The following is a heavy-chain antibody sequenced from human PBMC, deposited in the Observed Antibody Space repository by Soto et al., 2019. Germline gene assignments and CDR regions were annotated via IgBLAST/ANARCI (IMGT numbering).Heavy chain of an antibody. D-gene: IGHD3-10*01. V-gene: IGHV1-3*01. CDR2: INAANGNT. CDR1: GYTFTNYA. CDR3: ERRKVYGSGSYSFDY. J-gene: IGHJ4*02. Sequence: QVQLVQSGAEVKKPGASVKVSCKASGYTFTNYAMHWVRQAPGHRLEWMGWINAANGNTKYSQKFQGSITITMDRDANTANMDLTRMSCEDTAVNYCERRKVYGSGSYSFDYWAQGTLVTASS.